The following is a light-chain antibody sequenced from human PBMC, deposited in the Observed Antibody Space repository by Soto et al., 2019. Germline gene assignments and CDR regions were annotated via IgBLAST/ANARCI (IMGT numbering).Light chain of an antibody. CDR3: SSYTSTTTPVV. J-gene: IGLJ2*01. V-gene: IGLV2-14*01. Sequence: QSALTQPASVSGSPGQSITISCTGTSSDIGTCDYVSWYQHHPGKAPKLMIYEVTNRPPGVSDRFSGSKSGNTASLTISGLQAEDEADYYCSSYTSTTTPVVFGGGTKLTVL. CDR1: SSDIGTCDY. CDR2: EVT.